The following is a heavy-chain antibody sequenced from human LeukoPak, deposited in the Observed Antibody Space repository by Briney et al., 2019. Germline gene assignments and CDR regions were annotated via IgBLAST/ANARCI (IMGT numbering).Heavy chain of an antibody. CDR2: IYYRSQYYT. J-gene: IGHJ5*02. D-gene: IGHD3-22*01. V-gene: IGHV6-1*01. CDR3: ARQRSGGYYDSSAEFDP. CDR1: GDSVSSNTAA. Sequence: SQTLSLTCAISGDSVSSNTAAWNWIRQSPSRGLEWLGRIYYRSQYYTDYTVSVKSRITINPDTSKNQFSLKLSSVTAADTAVYYCARQRSGGYYDSSAEFDPWGQGTLVTVSS.